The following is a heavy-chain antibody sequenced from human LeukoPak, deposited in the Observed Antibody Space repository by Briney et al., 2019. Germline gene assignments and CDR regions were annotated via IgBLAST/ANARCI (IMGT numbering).Heavy chain of an antibody. CDR3: ARSNYYGSGSYSELDC. J-gene: IGHJ4*02. Sequence: PSETLSLTCTVSGGSIGSYYWSWIRQPPGKGLEWIGFIYYGGSTNYNPSLKSRVTISVDTSKNQFSLKLSSVTAADTAVYYCARSNYYGSGSYSELDCWAQGTLVSVSS. CDR2: IYYGGST. CDR1: GGSIGSYY. V-gene: IGHV4-59*01. D-gene: IGHD3-10*01.